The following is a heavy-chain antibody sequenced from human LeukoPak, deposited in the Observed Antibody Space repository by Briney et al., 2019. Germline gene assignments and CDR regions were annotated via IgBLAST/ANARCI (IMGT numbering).Heavy chain of an antibody. CDR2: INSQSNYI. D-gene: IGHD5-12*01. Sequence: PGRSLRLSCVASGFTFKSHSMNWVRQAPGTGLEWVSSINSQSNYIFYSDSVKGRFTISRDNAKNSLYLQMNSLRVEDTALYFCAREDLYTGYQVIDYWGQGTLVTVSS. J-gene: IGHJ4*02. V-gene: IGHV3-21*01. CDR1: GFTFKSHS. CDR3: AREDLYTGYQVIDY.